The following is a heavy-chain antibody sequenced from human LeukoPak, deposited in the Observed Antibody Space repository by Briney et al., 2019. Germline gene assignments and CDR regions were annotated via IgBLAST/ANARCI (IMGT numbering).Heavy chain of an antibody. J-gene: IGHJ3*02. V-gene: IGHV3-30-3*01. Sequence: GRSLRLSCAASGFTFSNYAMHWVRPAPGKGLEWVAVISYDGSNKYYADSVKGRFTISRDNSKNTLYLQMNSLRAEDTAVYYCARKPAAMYDAFDIWGQGTMVTVSS. CDR1: GFTFSNYA. CDR2: ISYDGSNK. CDR3: ARKPAAMYDAFDI. D-gene: IGHD2-2*01.